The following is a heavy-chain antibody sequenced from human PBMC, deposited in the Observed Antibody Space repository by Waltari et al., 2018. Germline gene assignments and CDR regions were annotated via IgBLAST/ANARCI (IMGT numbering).Heavy chain of an antibody. Sequence: QVQLQESGPGLVKPSETLSLTCSVSGAYFESSSHYWGWVRQPPGNGLEWIGSVYYSGSTYYTPSLKSRVNMSVDTANYQFSLKVTSVTAADTAIYYCARTAYDHLTGYPTLDHWGQGILVTVSS. V-gene: IGHV4-39*07. J-gene: IGHJ4*02. CDR2: VYYSGST. D-gene: IGHD3-9*01. CDR3: ARTAYDHLTGYPTLDH. CDR1: GAYFESSSHY.